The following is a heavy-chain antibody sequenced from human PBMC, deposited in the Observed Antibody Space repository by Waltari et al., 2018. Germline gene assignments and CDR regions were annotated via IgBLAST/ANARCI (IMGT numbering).Heavy chain of an antibody. J-gene: IGHJ6*02. Sequence: QVQLQESGPGLVKPSETLSLTCTVSGGSISSYYWSWIRQPPGKGLEWIGYIYYSGGTNYNPSLKRRVTISVDTSKNQLSLKLSSVTAAGTAVYYCARDRITMVRGVIITDYYYYGMDVWGQGTTVTVSS. D-gene: IGHD3-10*01. CDR3: ARDRITMVRGVIITDYYYYGMDV. V-gene: IGHV4-59*01. CDR2: IYYSGGT. CDR1: GGSISSYY.